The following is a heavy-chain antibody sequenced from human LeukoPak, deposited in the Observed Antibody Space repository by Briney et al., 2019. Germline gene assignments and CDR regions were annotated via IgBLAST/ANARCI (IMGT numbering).Heavy chain of an antibody. CDR2: FTATGGSA. CDR3: AKARIAAADTGAFDV. Sequence: PGESLRLSCAASGFTVSSYGMTWVRLPPGKGLEWVSYFTATGGSAQYAEPVKGRFTISRDNSKNSLYLEMNSLRDEDTAVYYCAKARIAAADTGAFDVWGQGTMVTVSS. V-gene: IGHV3-23*01. CDR1: GFTVSSYG. J-gene: IGHJ3*01. D-gene: IGHD6-13*01.